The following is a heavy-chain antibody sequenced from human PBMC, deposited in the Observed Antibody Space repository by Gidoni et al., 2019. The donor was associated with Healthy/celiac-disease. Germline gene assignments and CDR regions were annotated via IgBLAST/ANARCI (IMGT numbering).Heavy chain of an antibody. D-gene: IGHD3-22*01. CDR2: IKSKTDGGTT. CDR1: GFTFGNPW. CDR3: TTQYYYDSSGYYYPSFDY. V-gene: IGHV3-15*01. J-gene: IGHJ4*02. Sequence: EVQLVESGGGVVKPGVSLILDCAASGFTFGNPWTSWVRQAPGKGLECVGRIKSKTDGGTTDYAAPVKGRFTISRDDSKNTLYLQMNSLKTEDTAVYYCTTQYYYDSSGYYYPSFDYWGQGTLVTVSS.